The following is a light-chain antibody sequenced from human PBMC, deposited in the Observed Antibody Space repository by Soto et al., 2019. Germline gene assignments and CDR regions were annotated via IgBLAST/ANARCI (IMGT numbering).Light chain of an antibody. CDR1: QPITSW. CDR3: QQTTSFPIT. J-gene: IGKJ5*01. Sequence: DIQMTHSPSSVSASVGDRVTITCRASQPITSWLAWYQQKPGKAPKLLIYAASSLQSGVASRFSGSGSGTEYTLTIISLQPEDFATYYCQQTTSFPITFGQGTRLEMK. CDR2: AAS. V-gene: IGKV1D-12*01.